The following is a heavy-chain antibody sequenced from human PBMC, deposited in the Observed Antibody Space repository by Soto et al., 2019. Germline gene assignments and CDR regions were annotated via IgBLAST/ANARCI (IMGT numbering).Heavy chain of an antibody. D-gene: IGHD4-4*01. CDR1: GCSVSDYY. V-gene: IGHV4-4*07. CDR2: IHSGGST. J-gene: IGHJ5*02. Sequence: QVQLQESGPRLVKPSGTLSLTCTVSGCSVSDYYWSCIRQPAGKGLEWLGRIHSGGSTNYNPSLKSRVTMSVDTSQNQSSLTVSPVTAADTAVYYCARVKRSRISYSWFDTWGQGALVTVSS. CDR3: ARVKRSRISYSWFDT.